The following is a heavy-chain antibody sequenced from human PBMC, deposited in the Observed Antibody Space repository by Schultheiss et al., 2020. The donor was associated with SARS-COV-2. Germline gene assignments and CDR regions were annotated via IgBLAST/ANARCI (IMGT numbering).Heavy chain of an antibody. CDR2: ISAYNGNT. J-gene: IGHJ4*02. CDR1: SYTFTNYG. V-gene: IGHV1-18*04. CDR3: ARDSNMGAAFDY. D-gene: IGHD1-26*01. Sequence: ASVKVSCKASSYTFTNYGISWVRQAPGQGPEWMGWISAYNGNTKYAQKFQGRVTIITDTSTSTAYMELRSLRSDDTAVYYCARDSNMGAAFDYWGQGTLVTVSS.